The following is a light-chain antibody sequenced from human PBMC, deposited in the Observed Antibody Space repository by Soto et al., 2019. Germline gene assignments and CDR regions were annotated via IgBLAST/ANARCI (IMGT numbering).Light chain of an antibody. V-gene: IGLV3-21*02. J-gene: IGLJ2*01. CDR3: QVWDSSSDHVV. CDR2: DDR. Sequence: SYELTQPPSVSVAPGLTAWITCGGKNIGSNSVHWYQQKPRQAPVLVVYDDRDRPSGIPERFSGSNAGNKATLTISGVEAGDEADYYCQVWDSSSDHVVFGGGTKLTVL. CDR1: NIGSNS.